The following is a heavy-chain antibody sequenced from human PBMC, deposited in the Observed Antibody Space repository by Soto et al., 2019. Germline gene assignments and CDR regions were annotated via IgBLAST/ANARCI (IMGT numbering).Heavy chain of an antibody. CDR1: GGAISSYY. D-gene: IGHD3-22*01. V-gene: IGHV4-4*07. J-gene: IGHJ4*02. CDR3: ARDLYYYDSSGYFQWYFDY. Sequence: PSETLSLTCTVSGGAISSYYWSWIRQPAGKGLEWIGHIYASGNTNYNPSLKSRVTMSVDTSKSQFSLRLNSVTAADAAAYYCARDLYYYDSSGYFQWYFDYWGQGTMVTVYS. CDR2: IYASGNT.